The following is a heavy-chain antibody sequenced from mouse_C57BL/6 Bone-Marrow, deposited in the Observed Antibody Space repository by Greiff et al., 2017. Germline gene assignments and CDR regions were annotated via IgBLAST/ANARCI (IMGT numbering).Heavy chain of an antibody. Sequence: EVQLVESGPELVKPGASVKISCKASGYSFTDYNMNWVKQSNVKSLEWIGVINPNYGTTSYNQKFKGKATLTVDQSSSTAYMRLNSLTSVDSAVYYGDNQLLGKNAWFAYWGKGTPVTVSA. CDR1: GYSFTDYN. CDR2: INPNYGTT. D-gene: IGHD2-1*01. CDR3: DNQLLGKNAWFAY. V-gene: IGHV1-39*01. J-gene: IGHJ3*01.